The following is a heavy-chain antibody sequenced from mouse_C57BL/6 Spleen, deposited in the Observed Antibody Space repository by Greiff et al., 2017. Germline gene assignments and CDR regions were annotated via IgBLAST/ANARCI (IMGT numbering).Heavy chain of an antibody. Sequence: LQESGPELVKPGASVKISCKASGYAFSSSWMNWVKQRPGKGLEWIGRIYPGDGDTNYNGKFKGKATLTADKASSTAYMQLSSLTSEDSAVYFCARSENYAMDYWGQGTSVTVSS. V-gene: IGHV1-82*01. CDR3: ARSENYAMDY. CDR1: GYAFSSSW. CDR2: IYPGDGDT. J-gene: IGHJ4*01.